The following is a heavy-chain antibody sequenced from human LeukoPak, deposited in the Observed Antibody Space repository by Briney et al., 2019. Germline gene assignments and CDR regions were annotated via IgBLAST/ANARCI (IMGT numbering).Heavy chain of an antibody. D-gene: IGHD3-22*01. Sequence: ASVKVSCKASGYTFTSYHMHWVRQAPGQGLEWMGIINPSGGTTNYAQKFRGRVTMTRDTSTSTVYMELSSLRSDDTAVCYCARDAPDAIPMIGREDYNNWLDPWGQGTLVTVSS. V-gene: IGHV1-46*01. J-gene: IGHJ5*02. CDR2: INPSGGTT. CDR3: ARDAPDAIPMIGREDYNNWLDP. CDR1: GYTFTSYH.